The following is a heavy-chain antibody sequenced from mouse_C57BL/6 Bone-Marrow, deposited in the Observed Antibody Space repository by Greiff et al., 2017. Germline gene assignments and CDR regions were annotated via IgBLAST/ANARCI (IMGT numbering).Heavy chain of an antibody. D-gene: IGHD2-14*01. CDR1: GYSITSGYY. CDR3: ARGPSIGRYFDV. CDR2: ISYDGSN. V-gene: IGHV3-6*01. Sequence: EVQLQESGPGLVKPSQSLSLTCSVTGYSITSGYYWNWIRQFPGNKLEWMGYISYDGSNNYNPSLKNRISITRDTSKNQFFLKLNSVTTEDTATYYCARGPSIGRYFDVWGTGTTVTVSS. J-gene: IGHJ1*03.